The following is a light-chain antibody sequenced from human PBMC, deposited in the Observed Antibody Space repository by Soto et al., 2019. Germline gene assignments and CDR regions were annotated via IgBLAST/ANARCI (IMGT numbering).Light chain of an antibody. V-gene: IGKV4-1*01. CDR1: QTVFFNSNNSNY. CDR3: QQYFHSPPT. Sequence: IVMTQSPDSLAVSLGERATINCKSSQTVFFNSNNSNYVVWYQQKPGQPPKLLISWASIRESGVPDRFSGSGSGTDVTRTISSLQAEDVAVYSYQQYFHSPPTFGGGTRVEI. CDR2: WAS. J-gene: IGKJ4*01.